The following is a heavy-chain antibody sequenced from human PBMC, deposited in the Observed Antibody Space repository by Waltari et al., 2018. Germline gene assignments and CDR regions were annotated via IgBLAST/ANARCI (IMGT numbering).Heavy chain of an antibody. D-gene: IGHD3-16*01. Sequence: QVQLVESGGGVVQPWRSLRLSCAASGFPFRSFAMHWVRQAPGKGLEWVAVISYDGSNKYYADSVKGRFTISRDNSKNTLYLQMNSLRAEDTAVYYCARDFIPKNGYFDYWGQGTLVTVSS. J-gene: IGHJ4*02. V-gene: IGHV3-30*01. CDR2: ISYDGSNK. CDR3: ARDFIPKNGYFDY. CDR1: GFPFRSFA.